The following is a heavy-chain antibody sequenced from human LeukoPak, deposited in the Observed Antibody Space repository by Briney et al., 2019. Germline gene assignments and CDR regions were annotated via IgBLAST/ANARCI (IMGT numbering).Heavy chain of an antibody. CDR3: ASTLYSGSYYLTQLDY. Sequence: PSETLSLTCTVSGGSISSYYWSWIRQPPGKGLEWIGYIYYSRSTNYNPSLKSRVTISVDTSKNQFSLKLSSVTAADTAVYYCASTLYSGSYYLTQLDYWGQGTLVTVSS. CDR2: IYYSRST. CDR1: GGSISSYY. J-gene: IGHJ4*02. V-gene: IGHV4-59*01. D-gene: IGHD1-26*01.